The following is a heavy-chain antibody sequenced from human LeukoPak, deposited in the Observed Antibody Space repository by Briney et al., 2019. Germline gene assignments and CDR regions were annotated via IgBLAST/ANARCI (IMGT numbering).Heavy chain of an antibody. V-gene: IGHV4-4*07. CDR2: IYTSENT. Sequence: PSETLSLACAVSGGSISSYYWTWSRQPAGKGLEWIGRIYTSENTNDNPSLKSRVTMSVATSKNRFSLKLSSVTAEATDVYYCAREGGSYRFLDYWGQGTLVTVSS. J-gene: IGHJ4*02. D-gene: IGHD1-26*01. CDR3: AREGGSYRFLDY. CDR1: GGSISSYY.